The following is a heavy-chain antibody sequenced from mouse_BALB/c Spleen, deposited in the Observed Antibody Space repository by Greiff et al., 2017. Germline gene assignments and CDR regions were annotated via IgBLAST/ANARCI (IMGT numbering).Heavy chain of an antibody. CDR2: ISYSGST. V-gene: IGHV3-2*02. CDR3: ASLPPLAY. J-gene: IGHJ3*01. CDR1: GYSITSDYA. Sequence: EVKLQQSGPGLVKPSQSLSLTCTVTGYSITSDYAWNWIRQFPGNILEWMGYISYSGSTSYNPSLKSRISITRDTSKNQFFLQLNSVTTEDTATYYCASLPPLAYWGQGTLVTVSA.